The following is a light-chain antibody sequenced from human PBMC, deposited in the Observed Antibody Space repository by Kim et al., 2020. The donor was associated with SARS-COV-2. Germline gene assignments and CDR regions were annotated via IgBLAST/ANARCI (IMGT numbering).Light chain of an antibody. Sequence: IQLTQSPSSLSASVGDRVTITCRASQGISSYLAWYQQKPGKASKILIYAASTLQSGVPSRFSGSGSGTDFTLTISSLQPEDFATYYCHQLNSYPLTFGGGTKVEIK. V-gene: IGKV1-9*01. CDR2: AAS. J-gene: IGKJ4*01. CDR1: QGISSY. CDR3: HQLNSYPLT.